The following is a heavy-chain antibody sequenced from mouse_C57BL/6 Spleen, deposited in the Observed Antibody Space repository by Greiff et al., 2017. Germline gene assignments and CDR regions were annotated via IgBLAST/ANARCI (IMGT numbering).Heavy chain of an antibody. Sequence: DVKLVESGGDLVKPGGSLKLSCAASGFTFSSYGMSWVRQTPDKRLEWVATISSGGSYTYYPDSVKGRFTISRDNAKNTLYLQMSSLKSEDTAMYYGARQGYDSSYDYFGYWGKGATVT. J-gene: IGHJ2*01. D-gene: IGHD1-1*01. CDR3: ARQGYDSSYDYFGY. CDR1: GFTFSSYG. V-gene: IGHV5-6*02. CDR2: ISSGGSYT.